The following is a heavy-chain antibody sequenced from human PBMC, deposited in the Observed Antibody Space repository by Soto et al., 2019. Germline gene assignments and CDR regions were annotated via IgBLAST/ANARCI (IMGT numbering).Heavy chain of an antibody. CDR3: ARVGGVVVAATDRTYYFDY. J-gene: IGHJ4*02. V-gene: IGHV4-34*01. Sequence: SETLSLTCAVYGGSFSGYYWSWIRQPPGKGLEWIGEINHSGSTNYNPSLKSRVTISVDTSKNQFSLKLSSVTAADTAVYYCARVGGVVVAATDRTYYFDYWGQGTLVTVSS. D-gene: IGHD2-15*01. CDR2: INHSGST. CDR1: GGSFSGYY.